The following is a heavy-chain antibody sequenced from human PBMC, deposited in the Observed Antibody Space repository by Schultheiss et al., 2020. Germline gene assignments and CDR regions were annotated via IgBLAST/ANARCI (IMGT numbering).Heavy chain of an antibody. J-gene: IGHJ5*02. V-gene: IGHV4-4*02. Sequence: SETLSLTCAVSGGSISSSNWWSWVRQPPGKGLEWIGEIYHSGSTYYNPSLKSRVTISVDRSKNQFSLKLSSVTAADTAVYYCARYCSSTSCYSWWFDPWGQGTLVTVSS. CDR3: ARYCSSTSCYSWWFDP. CDR2: IYHSGST. D-gene: IGHD2-2*01. CDR1: GGSISSSNW.